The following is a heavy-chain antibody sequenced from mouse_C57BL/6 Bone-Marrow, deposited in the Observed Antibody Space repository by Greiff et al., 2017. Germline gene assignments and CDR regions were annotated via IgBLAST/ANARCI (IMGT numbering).Heavy chain of an antibody. CDR2: IDPENGDT. V-gene: IGHV14-4*01. J-gene: IGHJ3*01. CDR1: GFNIKDDY. Sequence: VQLQQSGAELVRPGASVTLSCTASGFNIKDDYMHWVKQRPEQGLEWIGWIDPENGDTEYASHFQGKATITADTSSNTAYLQLSSLTSEDTAVYYCTNYGNYPWFADWGQGTLVTVSA. D-gene: IGHD2-1*01. CDR3: TNYGNYPWFAD.